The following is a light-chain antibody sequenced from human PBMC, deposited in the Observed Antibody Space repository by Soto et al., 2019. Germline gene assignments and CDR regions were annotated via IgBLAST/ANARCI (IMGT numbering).Light chain of an antibody. V-gene: IGKV3-15*01. J-gene: IGKJ5*01. CDR2: GIY. CDR1: QVLGTN. Sequence: EIVMTQSPGTLSVSPGETATLSCRASQVLGTNLAWYQQKPGQSPTLLIYGIYIRATGVPVRFTGSGSGTEFTLTITSLQSEAFATYYCQQYNYWPPITFGQGTRLEIK. CDR3: QQYNYWPPIT.